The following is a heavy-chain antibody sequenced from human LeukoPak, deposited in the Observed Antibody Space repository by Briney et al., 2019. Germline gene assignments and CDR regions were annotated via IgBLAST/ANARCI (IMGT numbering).Heavy chain of an antibody. V-gene: IGHV3-23*01. D-gene: IGHD5-12*01. CDR1: GFTFSSYA. Sequence: GGSLRLSCVASGFTFSSYAMSWVRQAPGKGLEWVSAISGSGGSTYYADSVKGRFTISRDNSKNTLYLQMNSLRAEDTAVYYCAKALRKGYSGYDSFDYWGQGTLVTVSS. CDR3: AKALRKGYSGYDSFDY. CDR2: ISGSGGST. J-gene: IGHJ4*02.